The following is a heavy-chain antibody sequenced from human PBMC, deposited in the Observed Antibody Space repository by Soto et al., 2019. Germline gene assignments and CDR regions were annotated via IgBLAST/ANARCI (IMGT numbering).Heavy chain of an antibody. CDR3: ARGRRTMVRGVIITHYYYYGMDV. Sequence: PSETLSLTCAVYGGSFSGYYWSWIRQPPGRGLEWIGEINHSGSTNYNPSLKSRVTISVDTSKNQFSLKLSSVTAADTAVYYCARGRRTMVRGVIITHYYYYGMDVWGQGTTVTVSS. V-gene: IGHV4-34*01. CDR2: INHSGST. D-gene: IGHD3-10*01. J-gene: IGHJ6*02. CDR1: GGSFSGYY.